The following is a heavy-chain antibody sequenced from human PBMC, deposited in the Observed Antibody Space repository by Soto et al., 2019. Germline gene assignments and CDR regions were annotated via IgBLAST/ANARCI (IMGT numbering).Heavy chain of an antibody. D-gene: IGHD6-6*01. CDR1: GFSVSDYA. V-gene: IGHV3-73*01. J-gene: IGHJ6*02. CDR2: IRSKANSYAT. Sequence: QPGGSLRLSCAASGFSVSDYAMSWVRQASGKGLEWVGRIRSKANSYATAYAASVKGRFTISRDDSKNTAYLQMNSLKTEDTAVYYCTRPTYSSSSERVYYYYGMDVWGQGTTVTVSS. CDR3: TRPTYSSSSERVYYYYGMDV.